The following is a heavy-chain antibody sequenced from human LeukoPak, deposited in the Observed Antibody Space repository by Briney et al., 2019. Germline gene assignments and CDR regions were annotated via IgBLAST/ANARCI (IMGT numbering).Heavy chain of an antibody. J-gene: IGHJ6*03. Sequence: SVKVSCKASGGTFSSYAISWVRQAPGQGLEWMGGIIPIFGTANYAQKFQGRVTITADESTSTAYMELSSLRSEDTAVYYCARGKAVVVAPIYYYYYMDVWGKATTVTVSS. D-gene: IGHD2-15*01. CDR1: GGTFSSYA. CDR3: ARGKAVVVAPIYYYYYMDV. CDR2: IIPIFGTA. V-gene: IGHV1-69*01.